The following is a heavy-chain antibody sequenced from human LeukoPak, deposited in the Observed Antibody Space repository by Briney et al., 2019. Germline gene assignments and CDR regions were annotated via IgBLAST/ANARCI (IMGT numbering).Heavy chain of an antibody. V-gene: IGHV1-69*05. J-gene: IGHJ4*02. Sequence: SVKVSCKASGGTFSSYAISWVRQAPGQGLEWMGRIIPIFGTANYARKFQGRVTITTDESTSTAYMELSSLRSEDTAVYYCAREYYYDSSGYALNSFDYWGQGTLVTVSS. D-gene: IGHD3-22*01. CDR3: AREYYYDSSGYALNSFDY. CDR2: IIPIFGTA. CDR1: GGTFSSYA.